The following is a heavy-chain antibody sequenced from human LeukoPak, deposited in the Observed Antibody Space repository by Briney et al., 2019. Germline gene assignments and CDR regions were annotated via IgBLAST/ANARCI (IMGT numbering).Heavy chain of an antibody. CDR2: ISSNGGST. CDR1: GFTFSSCA. CDR3: AKNPRAFYYYGMDV. J-gene: IGHJ6*02. V-gene: IGHV3-64D*09. Sequence: AGGSLRLSCSASGFTFSSCAMHWVRQAPGKGLKYVSAISSNGGSTYYADSVKGRFTISRDNSKNTLYLQMSSLRAEDTAVYYCAKNPRAFYYYGMDVWGQGTTVTVSS.